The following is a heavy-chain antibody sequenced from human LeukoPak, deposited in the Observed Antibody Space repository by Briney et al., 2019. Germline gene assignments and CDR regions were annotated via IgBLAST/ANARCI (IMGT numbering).Heavy chain of an antibody. Sequence: SETLSLTCTVSGGSISSYYWSWIRQPAGKGLEWIGRIYTSGSTNYNPSLKSRVTISVDTSKNQFSLKLSCVTAADTAVYYCARGGPYDFWSGYSTDAFDTWGHGKMVTVSS. CDR3: ARGGPYDFWSGYSTDAFDT. CDR2: IYTSGST. J-gene: IGHJ3*02. D-gene: IGHD3-3*01. V-gene: IGHV4-4*07. CDR1: GGSISSYY.